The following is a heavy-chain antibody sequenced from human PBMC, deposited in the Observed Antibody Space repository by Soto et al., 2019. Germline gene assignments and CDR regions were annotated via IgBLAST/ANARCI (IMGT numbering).Heavy chain of an antibody. J-gene: IGHJ6*04. CDR3: ARDFWLRVYDFWSGYHEMDV. Sequence: EVQLVESGGGLVQPGGSLRLSCAASGFTFSSYWMSWVRQAPGKGLEWVANIKQDGSEKYYVDSVKGRFTISRDNAKNSLYLQMNSLRAEDTAVYYCARDFWLRVYDFWSGYHEMDVWGKGTTVTVSS. CDR1: GFTFSSYW. D-gene: IGHD3-3*01. V-gene: IGHV3-7*01. CDR2: IKQDGSEK.